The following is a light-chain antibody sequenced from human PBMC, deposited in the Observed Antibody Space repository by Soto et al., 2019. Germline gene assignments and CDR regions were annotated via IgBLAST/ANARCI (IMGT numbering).Light chain of an antibody. J-gene: IGKJ5*01. CDR2: EAS. Sequence: DIQMTQSPSSLSASVGDRVTITCQASQDINNYLNWYQQKPGKAPKLLIYEASNLETGVPSRFSGSGSGTDFTFTISSLQPEDIATYHCLQFDNFPRAITFGQGTRLELK. V-gene: IGKV1-33*01. CDR3: LQFDNFPRAIT. CDR1: QDINNY.